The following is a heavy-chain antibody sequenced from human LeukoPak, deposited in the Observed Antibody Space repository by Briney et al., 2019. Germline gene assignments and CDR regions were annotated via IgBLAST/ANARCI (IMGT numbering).Heavy chain of an antibody. CDR3: ARGIYYYGSSGSTDFDY. V-gene: IGHV1-2*02. D-gene: IGHD3-22*01. Sequence: ASVKVSCKASGYTFTGHYMHWVRQAPGQGLEWMGWINPNSGGTNYAQNFQGRVTMTRDTSISTAYMGVSRLRSDDTAIYYCARGIYYYGSSGSTDFDYWGQGTLVTVSS. CDR2: INPNSGGT. J-gene: IGHJ4*02. CDR1: GYTFTGHY.